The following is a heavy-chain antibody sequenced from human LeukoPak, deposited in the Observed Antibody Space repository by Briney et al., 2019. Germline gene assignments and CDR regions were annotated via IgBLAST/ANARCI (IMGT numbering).Heavy chain of an antibody. Sequence: ASVKVSCKASGYTFTGYYMHWVRQAPGQGLEWMGWINPNSGGTNYAQKFQGRVTMTRNTSISTAYMELSSLRSEDTAVYYCARIGSHRGFDYWGQGTLVTVSS. V-gene: IGHV1-2*02. CDR1: GYTFTGYY. CDR2: INPNSGGT. D-gene: IGHD1-26*01. CDR3: ARIGSHRGFDY. J-gene: IGHJ4*02.